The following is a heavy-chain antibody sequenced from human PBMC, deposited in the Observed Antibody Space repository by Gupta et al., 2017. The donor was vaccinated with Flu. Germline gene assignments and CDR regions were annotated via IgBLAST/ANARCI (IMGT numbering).Heavy chain of an antibody. J-gene: IGHJ4*02. D-gene: IGHD5-12*01. CDR3: AAKFSGHEFDF. Sequence: WVRQAPGHGLEWMGGFIPTFGTPKYAQKFQGRVTITGDASTSTAYLELSSLRSEDTAVYYCAAKFSGHEFDFWGQGTQVDVSS. CDR2: FIPTFGTP. V-gene: IGHV1-69*01.